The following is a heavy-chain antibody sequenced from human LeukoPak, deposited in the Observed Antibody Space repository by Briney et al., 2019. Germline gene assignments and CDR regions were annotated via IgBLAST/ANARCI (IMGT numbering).Heavy chain of an antibody. V-gene: IGHV4-34*01. D-gene: IGHD3-10*01. CDR3: ARLRYYYGSGSQRFDP. CDR1: GGSFSGYY. J-gene: IGHJ5*02. CDR2: INHSGST. Sequence: SETLSLTCAVYGGSFSGYYWSWIRQPPGKGLEWIGEINHSGSTNYNPSLKSRVTISVDTSKNQFSLKLSSVTAADTAVYYCARLRYYYGSGSQRFDPWGQGTLVTVSS.